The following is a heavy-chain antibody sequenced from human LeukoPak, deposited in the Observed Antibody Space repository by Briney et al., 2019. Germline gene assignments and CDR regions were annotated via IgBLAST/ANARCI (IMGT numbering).Heavy chain of an antibody. V-gene: IGHV4-34*01. CDR3: ARARVVPAAIDY. CDR1: GGSFSGYY. D-gene: IGHD2-2*01. Sequence: PSETLSLTCAAYGGSFSGYYWSWIRQPPGKGLEWIGEINHSGSTNYNPSLKSRVTISVDTSKNQFSLKLSSVTSADTAVHYCARARVVPAAIDYWGQGTLVTVSS. CDR2: INHSGST. J-gene: IGHJ4*02.